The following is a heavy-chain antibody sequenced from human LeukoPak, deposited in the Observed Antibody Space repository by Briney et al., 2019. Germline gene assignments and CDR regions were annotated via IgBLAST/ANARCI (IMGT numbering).Heavy chain of an antibody. Sequence: GGSLRLSCAASGFTFSSYAMSWVRQAPGKGLEWVSSISGSGGSTYYADSVKGRFTISRDNSKSTLFLQMNSLRAEDTAVYYCAKSSYYDSSGYYREYYFDYWGQGTLVTVSS. CDR1: GFTFSSYA. J-gene: IGHJ4*02. V-gene: IGHV3-23*01. CDR3: AKSSYYDSSGYYREYYFDY. CDR2: ISGSGGST. D-gene: IGHD3-22*01.